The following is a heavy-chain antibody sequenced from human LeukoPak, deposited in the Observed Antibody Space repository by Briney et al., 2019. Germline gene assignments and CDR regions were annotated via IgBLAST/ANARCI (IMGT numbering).Heavy chain of an antibody. Sequence: GGSLRLSCAAPGFTFSNVWMSWVRQAPGKGLEWVGRIKSKTDGGTTDYSAPVKGRFTISRDDSKNTLYLQMNSLKTEDTAVYYCATYGVGASHIWGQGTMVTVFS. J-gene: IGHJ3*02. V-gene: IGHV3-15*01. CDR2: IKSKTDGGTT. CDR3: ATYGVGASHI. D-gene: IGHD3-10*01. CDR1: GFTFSNVW.